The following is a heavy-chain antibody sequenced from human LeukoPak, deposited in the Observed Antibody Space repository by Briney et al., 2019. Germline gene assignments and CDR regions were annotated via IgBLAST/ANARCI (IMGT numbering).Heavy chain of an antibody. D-gene: IGHD3-10*01. CDR3: ARGITMVRGVPPAYFDY. Sequence: ASVKVSCKASGYTFTSYGISWVRQAPGQGLEWMGGIIPIFGTANYAQKFQGRVTITADESTSTAYMELSSLRSEDTAVYYCARGITMVRGVPPAYFDYWGQGTLVTVSS. J-gene: IGHJ4*02. CDR2: IIPIFGTA. V-gene: IGHV1-69*13. CDR1: GYTFTSYG.